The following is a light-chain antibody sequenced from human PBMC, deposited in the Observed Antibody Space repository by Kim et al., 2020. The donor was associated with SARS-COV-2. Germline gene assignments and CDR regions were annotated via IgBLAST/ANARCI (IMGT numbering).Light chain of an antibody. V-gene: IGKV3-20*01. CDR3: QQYSSSPLT. CDR2: RAS. J-gene: IGKJ4*01. CDR1: QSVTNNF. Sequence: LSPGERATLSCRASQSVTNNFLAWYQQTPGQAPRVLIYRASKRATGVPDRVSGSGSGTDFTLTITRLEPEDFAVYYCQQYSSSPLTFGGGTKLEI.